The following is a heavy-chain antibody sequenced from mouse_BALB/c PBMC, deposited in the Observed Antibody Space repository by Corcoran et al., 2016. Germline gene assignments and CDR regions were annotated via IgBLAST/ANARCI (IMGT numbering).Heavy chain of an antibody. CDR1: GYTFASYV. V-gene: IGHV1S136*01. D-gene: IGHD4-1*01. CDR3: ARGKTGTLDY. J-gene: IGHJ2*01. Sequence: EIQLQQSGPEQVKPGASVKMSCKTSGYTFASYVMHWVKQKPGQGIEWIGYIFPYDDGTKYNEKFKGKATLTSDKSSSTAYMELSSLTSEDSAVYYCARGKTGTLDYWGPGTTLTVSS. CDR2: IFPYDDGT.